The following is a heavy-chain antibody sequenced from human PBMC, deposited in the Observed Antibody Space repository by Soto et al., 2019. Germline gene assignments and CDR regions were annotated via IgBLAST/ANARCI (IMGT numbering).Heavy chain of an antibody. CDR3: ARGDYSFGYGFDS. J-gene: IGHJ4*02. V-gene: IGHV3-53*01. D-gene: IGHD5-18*01. Sequence: EVQLAESGGGLIQPGGSLRLSCATSGFSGSSNYMSWVRQAPGKGLQWLSVIYSGGTIYYADSVKGRFTISRDNSKKTLYRKMNSLRAEDTAVYYCARGDYSFGYGFDSWGQGTLVTVSS. CDR1: GFSGSSNY. CDR2: IYSGGTI.